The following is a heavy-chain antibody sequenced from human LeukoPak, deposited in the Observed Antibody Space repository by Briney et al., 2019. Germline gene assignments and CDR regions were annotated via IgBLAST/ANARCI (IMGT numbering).Heavy chain of an antibody. J-gene: IGHJ4*02. CDR3: ARGYGEYSGYDYVYYFDY. D-gene: IGHD5-12*01. CDR2: INHSGST. V-gene: IGHV4-34*01. Sequence: PSETLSLTCAVYGGSFSGYYWSWIRQPPGTGLEWIGEINHSGSTNYNPSLKSRVTISVDTSKNQFSLKLSSVTAADTAVYYCARGYGEYSGYDYVYYFDYWGQGTLVTVSS. CDR1: GGSFSGYY.